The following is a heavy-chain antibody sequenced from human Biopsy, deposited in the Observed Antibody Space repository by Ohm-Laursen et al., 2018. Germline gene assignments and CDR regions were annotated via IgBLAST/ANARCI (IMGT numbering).Heavy chain of an antibody. D-gene: IGHD4-17*01. CDR1: GYTFTTYG. CDR3: ARDYYPYVDYLKDVPLCDS. J-gene: IGHJ4*02. Sequence: ASVKVSCKASGYTFTTYGISWVRQAPGQGLEWMGWINTYSGNTNYGKKFHGRVIMTSDTSTSTAYLEHRSLRSDDTAVYYCARDYYPYVDYLKDVPLCDSWGQGTLVTVSS. CDR2: INTYSGNT. V-gene: IGHV1-18*01.